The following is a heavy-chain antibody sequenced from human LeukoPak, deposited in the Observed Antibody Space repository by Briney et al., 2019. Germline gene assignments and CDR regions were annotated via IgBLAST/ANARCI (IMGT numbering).Heavy chain of an antibody. V-gene: IGHV3-48*02. CDR3: ARDLGITGGYSWYFDL. D-gene: IGHD3-10*01. CDR1: GYTFSSYS. Sequence: ARGSPRLSCAASGYTFSSYSMNWVGQAPGKGLEWVSYISSSSSTIYYADSVQGPVTPSRDNAKNSLYLPMNSLRDEDTAVYYCARDLGITGGYSWYFDLWGRGALVSASS. J-gene: IGHJ2*01. CDR2: ISSSSSTI.